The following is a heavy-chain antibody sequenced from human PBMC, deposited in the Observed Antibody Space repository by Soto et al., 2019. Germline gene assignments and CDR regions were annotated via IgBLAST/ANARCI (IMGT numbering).Heavy chain of an antibody. CDR2: INPSGGST. CDR3: ARDPPPYCGGDCFPFDY. Sequence: ASVKVSCKASGYTFTRYYMHWVRQAPGQGLEWMGIINPSGGSTSYAQKFQGRVTMTRDTSTSTVYMELSSLRSEDTAVYYCARDPPPYCGGDCFPFDYWGQGTLVTVSS. J-gene: IGHJ4*02. D-gene: IGHD2-21*02. CDR1: GYTFTRYY. V-gene: IGHV1-46*01.